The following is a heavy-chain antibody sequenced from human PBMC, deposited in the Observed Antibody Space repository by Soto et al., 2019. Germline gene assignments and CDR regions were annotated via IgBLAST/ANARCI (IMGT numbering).Heavy chain of an antibody. CDR2: INHSGST. J-gene: IGHJ4*02. CDR1: GGSFSGYY. CDR3: ARVGVFWSGYYFDY. Sequence: XXTLSLTFAVYGGSFSGYYWRWIPQPPGKGLEWIGEINHSGSTNYNPSLKSRVTISVDTSKNQFSLKLSSVTAADTAVYYCARVGVFWSGYYFDYWGQGTLVTVSS. V-gene: IGHV4-34*01. D-gene: IGHD3-3*01.